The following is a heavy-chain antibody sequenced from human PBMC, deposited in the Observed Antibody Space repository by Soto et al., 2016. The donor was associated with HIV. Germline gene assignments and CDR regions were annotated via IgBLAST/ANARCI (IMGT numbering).Heavy chain of an antibody. CDR3: AREPSPTGHSRGVDY. V-gene: IGHV4-31*03. J-gene: IGHJ4*01. Sequence: QVSLQESGPGLVRPSQSLSVRCNVSGASIGNGGYYWSWIRQFPDKGLQWIGFVSYVGTTNYNPSLKSRTSILVDTSKNQFSLLMRSVTAADTAIYYCAREPSPTGHSRGVDYWGQG. CDR1: GASIGNGGYY. D-gene: IGHD4-4*01. CDR2: VSYVGTT.